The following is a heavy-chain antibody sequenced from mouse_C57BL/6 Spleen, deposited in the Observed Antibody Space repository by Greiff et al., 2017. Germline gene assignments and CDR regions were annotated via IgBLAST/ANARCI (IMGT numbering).Heavy chain of an antibody. D-gene: IGHD2-1*01. V-gene: IGHV5-6*02. CDR1: GFTFSSYG. J-gene: IGHJ4*01. CDR3: ARPLIYYDYAMDY. Sequence: DVKLVESGGDLVKPGGSLKLSCAASGFTFSSYGMSWVRQTPDKRLEWVATISSGGSYTYYPDSVKGRFTISRDNAKNTLYLQMSSLKSEDTAMYYCARPLIYYDYAMDYWGQGTSVTVSS. CDR2: ISSGGSYT.